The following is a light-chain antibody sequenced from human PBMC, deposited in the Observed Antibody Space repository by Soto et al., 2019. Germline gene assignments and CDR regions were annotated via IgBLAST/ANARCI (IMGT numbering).Light chain of an antibody. V-gene: IGKV1-5*03. J-gene: IGKJ1*01. Sequence: DIQMTQSPSTLSASVGDRVTITCRASQSISSWLAWYQQKPGKAPKLLIYKASSLESGGPSRFSGSGSGTEFTLTISSLQPDDFATYCCQQYNSYPATFGQGTKVEIK. CDR1: QSISSW. CDR2: KAS. CDR3: QQYNSYPAT.